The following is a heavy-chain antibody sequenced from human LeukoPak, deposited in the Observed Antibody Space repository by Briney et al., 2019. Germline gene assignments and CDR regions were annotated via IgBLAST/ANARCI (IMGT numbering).Heavy chain of an antibody. J-gene: IGHJ4*02. CDR3: ARITGIAAAGHHYYFDY. CDR2: IKQDGSEK. CDR1: GFTFSSYW. D-gene: IGHD6-13*01. Sequence: GGSLRLSCAASGFTFSSYWMSWVRQAPGKGLEWVANIKQDGSEKYYVDSVKGRFTISRDNAKNSLYLQMNSLRAEDTAVYYCARITGIAAAGHHYYFDYWGQGTLVTVSS. V-gene: IGHV3-7*01.